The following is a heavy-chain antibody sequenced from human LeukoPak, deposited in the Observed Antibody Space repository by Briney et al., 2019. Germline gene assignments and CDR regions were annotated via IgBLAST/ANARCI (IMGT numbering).Heavy chain of an antibody. CDR2: IRYDGSNK. CDR1: GFTFSSYG. V-gene: IGHV3-30*02. D-gene: IGHD3-3*01. CDR3: AKVGGTYYDFWSGLAGIDY. J-gene: IGHJ4*02. Sequence: PGGSLRLSCAASGFTFSSYGMHWVRQAPGKGLEWVAFIRYDGSNKYYADSVKGRFTISRDNSKNTLYLQMNSLRAEDTAVYYCAKVGGTYYDFWSGLAGIDYWGQGTLVTVSS.